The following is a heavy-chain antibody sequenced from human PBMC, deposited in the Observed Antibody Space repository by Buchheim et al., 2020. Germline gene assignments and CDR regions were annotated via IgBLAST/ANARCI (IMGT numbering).Heavy chain of an antibody. V-gene: IGHV3-33*01. CDR3: ARDNGLEWLIYGMDV. D-gene: IGHD3-3*01. J-gene: IGHJ6*02. CDR1: GFTFSSYG. Sequence: QVQLVESGGGVVQPGRSLRLSCAASGFTFSSYGMHWVRQAPGKGLEWVAVIWYDGSNKYYADSVKGRFTISRDNSKNTLYLQMNSLRAEDTAVYYWARDNGLEWLIYGMDVWGQGTT. CDR2: IWYDGSNK.